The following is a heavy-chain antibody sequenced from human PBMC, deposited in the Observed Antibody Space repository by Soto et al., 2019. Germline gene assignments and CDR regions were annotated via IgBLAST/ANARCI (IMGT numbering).Heavy chain of an antibody. CDR3: AHRFYPSSSGWDQGMIDY. CDR1: GFSLATSGVG. Sequence: QITLKESRPTRVKPTQTLTLTCTFSGFSLATSGVGVAWVRQPPGKALEWLGFIYWDDDKRYTPSQKSRLTITKDTTKNLVFLLMTNIDPVDTATYYCAHRFYPSSSGWDQGMIDYWGQGALVTVSS. V-gene: IGHV2-5*02. J-gene: IGHJ4*02. D-gene: IGHD6-19*01. CDR2: IYWDDDK.